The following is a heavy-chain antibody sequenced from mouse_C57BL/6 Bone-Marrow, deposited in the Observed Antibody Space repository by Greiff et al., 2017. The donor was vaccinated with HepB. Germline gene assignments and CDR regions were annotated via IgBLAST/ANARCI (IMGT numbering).Heavy chain of an antibody. Sequence: QVQLKQPGAELVKPGASVKVSCKASGFTFTSYWMHWVKQRPGHGLEWIGRIHPSDSDTNYKPKFNGKATLTVDKSSITVYMQLSSLTSEDSAVYYCASRSYYFDYWGQGTTLTVSS. CDR3: ASRSYYFDY. CDR2: IHPSDSDT. CDR1: GFTFTSYW. J-gene: IGHJ2*01. V-gene: IGHV1-74*01.